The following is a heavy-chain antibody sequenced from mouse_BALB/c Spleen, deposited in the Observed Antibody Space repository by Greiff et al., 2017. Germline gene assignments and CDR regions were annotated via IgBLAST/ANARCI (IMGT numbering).Heavy chain of an antibody. D-gene: IGHD2-1*01. J-gene: IGHJ4*01. CDR2: ISSGGSYT. CDR1: GFTFSSYG. Sequence: DVQLQESGGDLVKPGGSLKLSCAASGFTFSSYGMSWVRQTPDKRLEWVATISSGGSYTYYPDSVKGRFTISRDNAKNTLYLQMSSLKSEDTAMYYCARGGNYDYYAMDYWGQGTSVTVSS. V-gene: IGHV5-6*01. CDR3: ARGGNYDYYAMDY.